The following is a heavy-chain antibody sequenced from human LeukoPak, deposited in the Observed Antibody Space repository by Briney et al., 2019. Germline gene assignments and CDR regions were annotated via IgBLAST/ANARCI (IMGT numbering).Heavy chain of an antibody. CDR1: GFTVSGNY. V-gene: IGHV3-66*01. Sequence: GGSLRLSCAASGFTVSGNYMSWVRQAPGRGLEWVSVICTGGNTYYADSVKGRFTISRDSSKNTLYLQMNGLRGEDTAVYYCARDGRRGPDCNGGGCYFVPGQWGQGTVVTVSS. CDR3: ARDGRRGPDCNGGGCYFVPGQ. D-gene: IGHD2-15*01. J-gene: IGHJ4*02. CDR2: ICTGGNT.